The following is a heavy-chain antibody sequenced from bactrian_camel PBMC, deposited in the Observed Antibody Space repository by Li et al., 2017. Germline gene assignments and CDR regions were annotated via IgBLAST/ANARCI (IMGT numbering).Heavy chain of an antibody. V-gene: IGHV3S57*01. J-gene: IGHJ4*01. D-gene: IGHD5*01. CDR2: IDSDGST. CDR1: QRTYSTYC. Sequence: HVQLVESGGGSVQAGGSLTLSCLSSQRTYSTYCMGWFRQAPGKEREGVAAIDSDGSTSYADSVKGRFTISADNAKNTLYLQMNSLKPEDTAMYYCAADVVLCHYGLGTADRIDYWGQGTQVTVS. CDR3: AADVVLCHYGLGTADRIDY.